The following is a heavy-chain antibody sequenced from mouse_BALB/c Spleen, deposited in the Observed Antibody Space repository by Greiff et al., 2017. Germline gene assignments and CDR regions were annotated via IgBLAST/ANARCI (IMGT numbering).Heavy chain of an antibody. J-gene: IGHJ2*01. CDR1: GYTFTSYW. V-gene: IGHV1S22*01. D-gene: IGHD3-1*01. CDR2: IYPGSGST. Sequence: LQQPGSELVRPGASVKLSCKASGYTFTSYWMHWVKQRPGQGLEWIGNIYPGSGSTNYDEKFKCKATLTVDTSSSTAYMQLSSLTSEDSAVYYCTRSGGNYFDYWGQGTTLTVSS. CDR3: TRSGGNYFDY.